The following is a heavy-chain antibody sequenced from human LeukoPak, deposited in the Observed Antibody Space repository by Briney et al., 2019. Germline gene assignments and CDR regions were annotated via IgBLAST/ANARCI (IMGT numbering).Heavy chain of an antibody. Sequence: GSLRLSCAASGFTFNIYAMIWVRLAPGKGLQWVASMCGSAGCTYYADSVKGRFTISRDNSKNTLYLQMHSLRAEDTAIYYCARDRPNYHESNGHYYQRDGDHWGQGTLVTVSS. CDR1: GFTFNIYA. CDR2: MCGSAGCT. V-gene: IGHV3-23*01. J-gene: IGHJ5*02. CDR3: ARDRPNYHESNGHYYQRDGDH. D-gene: IGHD3-22*01.